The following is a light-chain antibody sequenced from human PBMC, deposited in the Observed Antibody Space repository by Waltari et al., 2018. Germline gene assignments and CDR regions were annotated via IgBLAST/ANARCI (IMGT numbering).Light chain of an antibody. CDR1: RSDVGRYDL. CDR3: CSYADSRTWV. J-gene: IGLJ3*02. Sequence: QSALTQPASVSGSPGQSITISCTGSRSDVGRYDLVSWYQHHPDKAPQVIIFEASKRPSGVSNRFSGSKSGNTASLTISGLQAEDEADYYCCSYADSRTWVFGGGTKLTVL. V-gene: IGLV2-23*01. CDR2: EAS.